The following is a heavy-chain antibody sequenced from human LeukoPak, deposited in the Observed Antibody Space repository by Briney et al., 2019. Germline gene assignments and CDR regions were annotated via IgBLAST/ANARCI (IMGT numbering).Heavy chain of an antibody. CDR2: INWNGGGT. CDR3: AREGIVGATKCFDY. CDR1: GFTFDDYG. Sequence: GGSLRLSCAASGFTFDDYGMNWVRQAPGKGLEWVSGINWNGGGTSYADSVKGRFTISRDNAKNSLYLQMNSLRAEDTAVYYCAREGIVGATKCFDYWGQGTLVTVSS. J-gene: IGHJ4*02. V-gene: IGHV3-20*04. D-gene: IGHD1-26*01.